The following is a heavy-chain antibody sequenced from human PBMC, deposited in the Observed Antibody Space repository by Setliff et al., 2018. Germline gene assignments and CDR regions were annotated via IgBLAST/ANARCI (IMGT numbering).Heavy chain of an antibody. CDR1: GGSFSGYY. D-gene: IGHD7-27*01. Sequence: SETLSLTCAVYGGSFSGYYWSWIRQPPGKGLEWIGEINHSGSTNYNPSLKSRVSISVGTSENQFSLNLNSVAAADTAVYYCATLTGYRGVDYWGQGRLVTV. CDR2: INHSGST. V-gene: IGHV4-34*01. CDR3: ATLTGYRGVDY. J-gene: IGHJ4*02.